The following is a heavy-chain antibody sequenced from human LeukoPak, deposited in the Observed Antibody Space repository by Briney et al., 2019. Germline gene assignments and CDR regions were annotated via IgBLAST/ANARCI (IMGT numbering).Heavy chain of an antibody. CDR1: GYSFTNHW. J-gene: IGHJ5*02. V-gene: IGHV5-51*01. D-gene: IGHD2-2*01. CDR3: ARRYCSSTSCLFQFDP. CDR2: IYPDDSDT. Sequence: GESLKISCKGSGYSFTNHWIGWVRQMPGKGLELMGIIYPDDSDTRYSPSFHGQVTISADKSINTAYLQWSSLKASDTAMYYCARRYCSSTSCLFQFDPWGLGTLVTVSS.